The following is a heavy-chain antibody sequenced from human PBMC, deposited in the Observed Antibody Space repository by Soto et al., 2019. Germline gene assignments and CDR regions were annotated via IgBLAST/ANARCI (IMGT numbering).Heavy chain of an antibody. V-gene: IGHV4-31*03. CDR1: GGSISSGGYY. D-gene: IGHD3-10*01. CDR2: IYYSGST. CDR3: ARAHQFGGYGMDV. J-gene: IGHJ6*02. Sequence: SETLSLTCTVSGGSISSGGYYWSWIRQHPGKGLEWIGYIYYSGSTYYNPSLKSRVTISVDTSKNQFSLKLSSVTAADTAVYYCARAHQFGGYGMDVWGQGTTVTVSS.